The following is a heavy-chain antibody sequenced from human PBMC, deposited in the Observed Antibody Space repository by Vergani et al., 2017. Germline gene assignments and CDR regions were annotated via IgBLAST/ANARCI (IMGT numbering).Heavy chain of an antibody. D-gene: IGHD2-2*01. Sequence: QVQLQESGPGLVKPSQTLSLTCTVSGGSISRVGYYLSWIRQPPGKGLEWIVYIYYSGSTYYNPSLKSRVTISVEPSKNQFSLQLSSVTAADTAVYYCARALGVVPAALLDYWGQGTLVTVSS. V-gene: IGHV4-31*03. CDR1: GGSISRVGYY. CDR2: IYYSGST. J-gene: IGHJ4*02. CDR3: ARALGVVPAALLDY.